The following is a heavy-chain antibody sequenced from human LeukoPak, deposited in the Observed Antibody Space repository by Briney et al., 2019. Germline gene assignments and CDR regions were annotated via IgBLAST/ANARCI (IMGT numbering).Heavy chain of an antibody. CDR3: ARRRLQFPFDY. V-gene: IGHV4-34*01. J-gene: IGHJ4*02. D-gene: IGHD5-24*01. CDR2: INHSGST. CDR1: GGSFSGYY. Sequence: SETLSLTCAVYGGSFSGYYWSWIRQPPGKGLEWIGEINHSGSTNYNPSLKSRVTISVGTSKNQFSLKLSPVTAADTAVYYCARRRLQFPFDYWGQGTLVTVSS.